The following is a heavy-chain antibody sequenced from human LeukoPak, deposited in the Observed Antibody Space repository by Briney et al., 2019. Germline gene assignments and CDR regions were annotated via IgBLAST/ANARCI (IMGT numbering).Heavy chain of an antibody. CDR3: ARVDAEGSGVKYFDY. CDR1: GYTFTNYY. J-gene: IGHJ4*02. D-gene: IGHD3-10*01. Sequence: ASVKVSCKASGYTFTNYYMHWMRQAPGQELEWMGIINPSGGSTSYAQKFQGRVTMTRDTSTSTVYMELSSLRSEDTAVYFCARVDAEGSGVKYFDYWGQGTLATVSS. V-gene: IGHV1-46*01. CDR2: INPSGGST.